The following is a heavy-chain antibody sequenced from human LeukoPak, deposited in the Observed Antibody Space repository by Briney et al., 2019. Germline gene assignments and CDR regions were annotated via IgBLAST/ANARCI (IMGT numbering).Heavy chain of an antibody. Sequence: GGSLRLSCAASGFTFSSDWMSWVRQAPGKGLEWVANIKQDGSEKYYVDSVKGRFTISRDNAKNSLYLQMNSLRAEDTAVYYCAREKTLLWFGDHTVLAFDIWGQGTMVTVSS. J-gene: IGHJ3*02. V-gene: IGHV3-7*01. CDR1: GFTFSSDW. D-gene: IGHD3-10*01. CDR3: AREKTLLWFGDHTVLAFDI. CDR2: IKQDGSEK.